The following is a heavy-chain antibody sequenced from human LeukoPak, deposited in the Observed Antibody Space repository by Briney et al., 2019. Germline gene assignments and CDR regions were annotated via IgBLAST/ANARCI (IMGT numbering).Heavy chain of an antibody. V-gene: IGHV4-39*01. CDR2: IYYSGST. CDR3: ARLGSVVAAAGTALGY. CDR1: GGSISSSSYY. Sequence: SETLSLTCTVSGGSISSSSYYWGWIRQPPGQGLEWIGSIYYSGSTYYNPSLKSRVTISVDTSKNQFSLKLSSVTAADTAVYYCARLGSVVAAAGTALGYWGQGTLVTVS. D-gene: IGHD6-13*01. J-gene: IGHJ4*02.